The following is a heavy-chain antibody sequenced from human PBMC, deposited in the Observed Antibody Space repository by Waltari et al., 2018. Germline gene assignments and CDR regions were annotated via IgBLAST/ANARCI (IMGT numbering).Heavy chain of an antibody. CDR3: ARFIAVAGSD. CDR2: IWYDGSNK. D-gene: IGHD6-19*01. J-gene: IGHJ4*02. Sequence: QVQLLESGGGVVQPGRSLRLSCAASGFTFSSYGMHWVRQAPGKGREWVAVIWYDGSNKYYADSVKGRFTISRDNSKNTLYLQMNSLRAEDTAVYYCARFIAVAGSDWGQGTLVTVSS. V-gene: IGHV3-33*01. CDR1: GFTFSSYG.